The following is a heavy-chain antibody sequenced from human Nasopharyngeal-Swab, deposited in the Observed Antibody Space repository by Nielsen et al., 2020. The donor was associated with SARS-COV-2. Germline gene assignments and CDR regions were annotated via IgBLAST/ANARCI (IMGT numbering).Heavy chain of an antibody. Sequence: GESLKISCKASGFTFSRHVMAWVRQAPGKGLQWVSAIGGSGGGTYNADSVKGRFTISRDNAKNSLYLQMNSLRAEDTAVYYCARDIRFEEYMDVWGKGTTVTVSS. J-gene: IGHJ6*03. V-gene: IGHV3-23*01. D-gene: IGHD3-10*01. CDR3: ARDIRFEEYMDV. CDR2: IGGSGGGT. CDR1: GFTFSRHV.